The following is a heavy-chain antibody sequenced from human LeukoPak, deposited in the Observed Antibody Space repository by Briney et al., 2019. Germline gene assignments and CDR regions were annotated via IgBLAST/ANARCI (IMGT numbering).Heavy chain of an antibody. J-gene: IGHJ6*03. V-gene: IGHV1-69*13. D-gene: IGHD6-6*01. CDR2: IIPIFGTA. Sequence: SVKVSCKASGGTFSSYAISWVRQAPGQGLEWMGGIIPIFGTANYAQKFQGRVTITADESTSTAYMELSSLRSEGTAVYYCARSSTGAYYYYYYMDVWGKGTTVTVSS. CDR1: GGTFSSYA. CDR3: ARSSTGAYYYYYYMDV.